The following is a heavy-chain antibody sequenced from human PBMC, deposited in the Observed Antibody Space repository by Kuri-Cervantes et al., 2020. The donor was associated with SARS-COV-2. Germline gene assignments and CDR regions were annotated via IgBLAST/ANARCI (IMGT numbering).Heavy chain of an antibody. Sequence: SGKVSCKASGVSFDYRFLHWVRQAPGQAPEWMGWITPFNGNTKYAQKFQDRVTITRDRSMNTAYMELSSRRSEDTAMYYCARSGPGAISREDGALDIWGQGTMVTVSS. CDR2: ITPFNGNT. J-gene: IGHJ3*02. D-gene: IGHD4/OR15-4a*01. CDR1: GVSFDYRF. V-gene: IGHV1-45*02. CDR3: ARSGPGAISREDGALDI.